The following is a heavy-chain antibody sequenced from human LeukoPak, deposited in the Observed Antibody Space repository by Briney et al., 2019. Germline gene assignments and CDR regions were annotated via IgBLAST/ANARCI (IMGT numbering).Heavy chain of an antibody. CDR1: GGSISSYY. J-gene: IGHJ4*02. V-gene: IGHV4-4*07. CDR3: ARHLYSGNFDY. D-gene: IGHD1-26*01. Sequence: SETLSLTCTGSGGSISSYYWSWIRQPTGKGLEWIGRIYTSGSTNYNPSLKSRVTISVDTSKNQFSLKLSSVTAADTAVFYCARHLYSGNFDYWGQGTLVTVSS. CDR2: IYTSGST.